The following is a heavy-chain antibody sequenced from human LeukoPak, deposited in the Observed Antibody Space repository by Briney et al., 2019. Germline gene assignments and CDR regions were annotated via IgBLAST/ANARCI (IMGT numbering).Heavy chain of an antibody. D-gene: IGHD6-13*01. Sequence: GGSLRLSCAASGFTFTSYAMSWVRQAPGKGLEWVSAISGSGGSTYYADSVKGRFTISRDNSKNTLYLQMNSLRAEDTAVYYCAKPRPSYSSSWYDHWGRGTLVTVSS. CDR3: AKPRPSYSSSWYDH. V-gene: IGHV3-23*01. CDR1: GFTFTSYA. CDR2: ISGSGGST. J-gene: IGHJ5*02.